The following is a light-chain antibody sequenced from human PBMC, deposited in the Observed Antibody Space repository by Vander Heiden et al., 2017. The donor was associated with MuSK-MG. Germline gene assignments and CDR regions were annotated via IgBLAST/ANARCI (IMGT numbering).Light chain of an antibody. CDR3: QSADSSGTYGV. CDR1: ALPKQY. CDR2: NDT. V-gene: IGLV3-25*03. J-gene: IGLJ3*02. Sequence: SYELTQPPSVSVSPGQTARITCSGDALPKQYAYWYQQKPGQAPVLVIYNDTERPSGIPERFSGSSSGTTATLTISGVQTEDEADYSCQSADSSGTYGVFGGGTKLTVL.